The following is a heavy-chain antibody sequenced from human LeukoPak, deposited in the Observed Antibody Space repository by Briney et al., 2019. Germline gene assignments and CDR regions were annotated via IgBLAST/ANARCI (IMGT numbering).Heavy chain of an antibody. CDR2: IDPSDSYT. D-gene: IGHD3-10*01. CDR3: ARLKYYGSGSYYFAY. V-gene: IGHV5-10-1*01. CDR1: GYSFTNYW. J-gene: IGHJ4*02. Sequence: GESLKISCKGSGYSFTNYWITWVRQMPGKGLEWMGRIDPSDSYTNYSPSFQGHVTISADRSISAAYLQWSSLKASDAAMYYCARLKYYGSGSYYFAYWGQGTLVTVSS.